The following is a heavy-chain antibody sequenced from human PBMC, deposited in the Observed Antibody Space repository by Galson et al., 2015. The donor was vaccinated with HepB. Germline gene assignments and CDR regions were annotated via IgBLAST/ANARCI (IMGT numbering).Heavy chain of an antibody. CDR2: IYYSGST. CDR1: GGSISSGDYY. J-gene: IGHJ4*02. V-gene: IGHV4-30-4*01. D-gene: IGHD3-22*01. Sequence: QVQLQESGPGLVKPSQTLSLTCTVSGGSISSGDYYWSWIRQPPGKGLEWIGYIYYSGSTYYNPSLKSRVTISVDTSKNQFSLKLSSVTAADTAVYYCARPADYDSSGYPTYPFDYWGQGTLVTVSS. CDR3: ARPADYDSSGYPTYPFDY.